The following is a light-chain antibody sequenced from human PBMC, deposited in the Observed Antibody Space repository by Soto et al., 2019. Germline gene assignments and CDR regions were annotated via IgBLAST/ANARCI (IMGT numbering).Light chain of an antibody. CDR1: QSVSGN. CDR3: QQYNNWPPFT. Sequence: EIVMTQFPATLSVSPGERATLSCRASQSVSGNLAWYQQKPGQAPRLLIYGPSTRATGIPARFSGSGSGTEFTLTISSLQSEDFAVYYCQQYNNWPPFTFGQGTKLEIK. J-gene: IGKJ2*01. V-gene: IGKV3-15*01. CDR2: GPS.